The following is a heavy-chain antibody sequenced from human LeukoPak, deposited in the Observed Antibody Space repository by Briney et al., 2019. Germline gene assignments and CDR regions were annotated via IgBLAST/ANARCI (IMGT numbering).Heavy chain of an antibody. J-gene: IGHJ3*02. CDR1: GFTFSSYS. V-gene: IGHV3-21*01. D-gene: IGHD4-17*01. CDR3: AGEEPMTTVTYHPGDAFDI. CDR2: ISSSSSYI. Sequence: GGSLRLSCAAPGFTFSSYSMNWVRQAPGKGLEWVSSISSSSSYIYYADSVKGRFTISRDNAKNSLYLQMNSLRAEDTAVYYCAGEEPMTTVTYHPGDAFDIWGQGTMVTVSS.